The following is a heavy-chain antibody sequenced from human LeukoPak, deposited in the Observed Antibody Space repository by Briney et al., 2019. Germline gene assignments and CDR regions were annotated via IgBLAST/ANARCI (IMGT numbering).Heavy chain of an antibody. Sequence: SETLSLTCTVSGGSISSSSYYWGWIRQPPGKGLEWIGSIYYSGSTYYNPSLKSRVTISVDTSKNQFSLKLSSVTAADTAVYYWGGDGGGYSSSWYAWGYWGQGTLVTVSS. V-gene: IGHV4-39*07. CDR2: IYYSGST. CDR3: GGDGGGYSSSWYAWGY. D-gene: IGHD6-13*01. CDR1: GGSISSSSYY. J-gene: IGHJ4*02.